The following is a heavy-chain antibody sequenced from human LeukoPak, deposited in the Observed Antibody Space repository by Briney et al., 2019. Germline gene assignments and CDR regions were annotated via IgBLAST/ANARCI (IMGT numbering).Heavy chain of an antibody. J-gene: IGHJ4*02. CDR3: ASIKLTGDFDY. D-gene: IGHD7-27*01. CDR1: GYTFTSYY. V-gene: IGHV1-46*01. Sequence: ASVRVSCKASGYTFTSYYMHWVRQAPGQGLEWMGIINPSGGSTSYAQKFQGRVTMTRDTSISTAYMELSRLRSDDTAVYYCASIKLTGDFDYWGQGTLVTVSS. CDR2: INPSGGST.